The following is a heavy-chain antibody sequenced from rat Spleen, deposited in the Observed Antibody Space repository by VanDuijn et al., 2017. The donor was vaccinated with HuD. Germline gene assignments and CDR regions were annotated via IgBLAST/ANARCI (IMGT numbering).Heavy chain of an antibody. D-gene: IGHD1-12*02. V-gene: IGHV5-25*01. CDR1: GFTFSTYD. J-gene: IGHJ2*01. CDR3: AKVPGYDGTYYYDY. Sequence: EVQLVESGGGLVQPGRSMKLSCAASGFTFSTYDMAWVRQAPTKGLEWVAAITSGGSNAYYPDSVRGRFTISRDNAKSTLYLQMDSLRSEDTSTYYCAKVPGYDGTYYYDYWGQGVMVTVSS. CDR2: ITSGGSNA.